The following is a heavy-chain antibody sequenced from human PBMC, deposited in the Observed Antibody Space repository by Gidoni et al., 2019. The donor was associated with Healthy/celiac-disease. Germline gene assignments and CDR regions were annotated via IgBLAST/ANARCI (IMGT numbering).Heavy chain of an antibody. CDR3: ARVRQVGEGQNFDY. V-gene: IGHV4-31*03. CDR1: GGSISSGGYY. J-gene: IGHJ4*02. Sequence: QVQLQESGPGLVKTSQTLSLTCHVSGGSISSGGYYWRWIRQHPGTGLAWIVYIHYSGSTYYNPSLKSRVTISVDTSKNQFSLKLSSVTAADTAVYYCARVRQVGEGQNFDYWGQGTLVTVSS. D-gene: IGHD2-15*01. CDR2: IHYSGST.